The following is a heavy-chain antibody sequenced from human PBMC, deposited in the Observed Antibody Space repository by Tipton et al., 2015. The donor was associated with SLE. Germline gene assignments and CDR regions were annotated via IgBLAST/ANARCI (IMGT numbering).Heavy chain of an antibody. Sequence: TLSLTCTVSGGSISSGDYYWSWIRQPPGKGLEWIGYIYYSGSTNYNPSLKSRVTISVDRSKNQFSLKLSSVTAADTAVYYCARWMGYGDYWYFDLWGRGTLVTVSS. CDR3: ARWMGYGDYWYFDL. CDR1: GGSISSGDYY. D-gene: IGHD4-17*01. V-gene: IGHV4-30-4*01. J-gene: IGHJ2*01. CDR2: IYYSGST.